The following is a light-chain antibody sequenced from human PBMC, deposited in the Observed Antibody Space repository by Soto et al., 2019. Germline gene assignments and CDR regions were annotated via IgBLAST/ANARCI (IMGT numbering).Light chain of an antibody. Sequence: IVMTQPPDTLSVYPGEGATLSCRASQSVSSFLAWYQQGPGQAPRLLIYGASTRAPGIPARFSGTGSGTEFTLTISSLQSEDFALYYCQQYNDWPLTFGQGTKVDIK. CDR1: QSVSSF. CDR3: QQYNDWPLT. CDR2: GAS. J-gene: IGKJ1*01. V-gene: IGKV3-15*01.